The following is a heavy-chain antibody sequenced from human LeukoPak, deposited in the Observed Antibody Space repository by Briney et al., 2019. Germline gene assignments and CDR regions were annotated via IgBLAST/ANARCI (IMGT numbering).Heavy chain of an antibody. V-gene: IGHV3-21*04. CDR1: GFTFKSFW. Sequence: GGSLRLSCAASGFTFKSFWMSWVRQAPGKGLEWVSSISSSSSYIYYADSVKGRFTISRDNAKNSLYLQMNSLRAEDTAVYYCATGGRGYAFDIWGQGTMVTVSS. J-gene: IGHJ3*02. D-gene: IGHD1-14*01. CDR2: ISSSSSYI. CDR3: ATGGRGYAFDI.